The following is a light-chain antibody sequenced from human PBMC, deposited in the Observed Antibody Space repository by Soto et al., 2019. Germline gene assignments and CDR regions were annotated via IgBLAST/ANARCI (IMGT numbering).Light chain of an antibody. CDR2: AAS. J-gene: IGKJ1*01. CDR1: QGISSY. V-gene: IGKV1-8*01. Sequence: IGMTQSPSSLSASTGDRVTITCRSSQGISSYLAWYQQKPGKAPKLLIYAASTLQSGVPSRFSGSGSGTDFTPTISCLQSEDFATYYCQKYYSYPWTFGQGTKV. CDR3: QKYYSYPWT.